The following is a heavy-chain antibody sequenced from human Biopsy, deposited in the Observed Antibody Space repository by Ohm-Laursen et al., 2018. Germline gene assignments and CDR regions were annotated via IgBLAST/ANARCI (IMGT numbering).Heavy chain of an antibody. J-gene: IGHJ6*02. CDR2: IYNTETT. Sequence: GTLSLTCTVSGGSISSSTTYYWAWLRQPPGKGLEWIGSIYNTETTFYNPSLKGRVTISIDASKNQLSLKVTSVTAADTAVFYCAGSRGHYFNGLDVWGQGTTVIVSS. V-gene: IGHV4-39*07. CDR1: GGSISSSTTYY. CDR3: AGSRGHYFNGLDV. D-gene: IGHD3-10*01.